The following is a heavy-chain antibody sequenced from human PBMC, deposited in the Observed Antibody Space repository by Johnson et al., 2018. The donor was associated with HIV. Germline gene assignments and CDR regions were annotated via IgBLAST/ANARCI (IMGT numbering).Heavy chain of an antibody. J-gene: IGHJ3*02. Sequence: VQLVESGGGLVQPGGSLRLSCAASGFTFSSYGMSWVRQAPGKGLEWVSSISGGSTYYAASRTGRFTISRDNSKNTLYLQMNSLRAEDTAVYYCARDTGGGEPYDIWGQGTMVTVSS. V-gene: IGHV3-38-3*01. D-gene: IGHD2-21*01. CDR1: GFTFSSYG. CDR2: ISGGST. CDR3: ARDTGGGEPYDI.